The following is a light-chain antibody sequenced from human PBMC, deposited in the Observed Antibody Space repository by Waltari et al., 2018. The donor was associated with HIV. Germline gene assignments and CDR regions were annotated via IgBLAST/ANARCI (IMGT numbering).Light chain of an antibody. CDR1: QSVGSY. J-gene: IGKJ4*01. Sequence: VMTQSHATASVSPGGRATLSCRASQSVGSYLAWYQQKPGQAPRLLIYGASTRATGIPTRFSGSGAGTEFTLTISSLKSEDFAVYYCHQYNKWPRGTFGGGTKVEV. CDR3: HQYNKWPRGT. CDR2: GAS. V-gene: IGKV3-15*01.